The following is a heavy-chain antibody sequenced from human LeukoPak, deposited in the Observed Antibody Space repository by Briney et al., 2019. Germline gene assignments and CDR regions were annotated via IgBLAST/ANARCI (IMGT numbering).Heavy chain of an antibody. CDR3: AKDATSSSSSYYYGMDV. CDR2: ISGSGGST. V-gene: IGHV3-23*01. Sequence: GGSLRLSCAASGFTFSHYGMHWVRQAPGKGLEWVSTISGSGGSTFYADSVKGRFTISKDKSYNILYLEMDSLRAEDTAEYYCAKDATSSSSSYYYGMDVWGQGTTVTVSS. CDR1: GFTFSHYG. J-gene: IGHJ6*01. D-gene: IGHD3-10*01.